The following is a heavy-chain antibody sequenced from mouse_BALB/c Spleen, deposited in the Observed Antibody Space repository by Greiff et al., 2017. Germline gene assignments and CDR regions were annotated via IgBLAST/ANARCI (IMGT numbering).Heavy chain of an antibody. D-gene: IGHD2-4*01. Sequence: VQLQESGAELMKPGASVKISCKATGYTFSSYWIEWVKQRPGHGLEWIGEILPGSGSTNYNEKFKGKATFTADTSSNTAYMQLSSLTSEDSAVYYCARWRKRDYDGEFDYWGQGTTLTVSS. CDR2: ILPGSGST. J-gene: IGHJ2*01. CDR3: ARWRKRDYDGEFDY. CDR1: GYTFSSYW. V-gene: IGHV1-9*01.